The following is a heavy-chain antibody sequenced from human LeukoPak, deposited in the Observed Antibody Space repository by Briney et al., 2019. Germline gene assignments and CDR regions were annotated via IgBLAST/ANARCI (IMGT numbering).Heavy chain of an antibody. CDR3: ARQNGYFEWSPLRYYGMDV. CDR2: ISHSGGT. Sequence: NPSETLSLTCAVYGGSFSAYYWSWIRQPPGKGLEWIGEISHSGGTNYNPSLKSRDTISVDTSKDQFSLKLSSVTAADTGVYYCARQNGYFEWSPLRYYGMDVWGKGTTVTVSS. CDR1: GGSFSAYY. J-gene: IGHJ6*04. V-gene: IGHV4-34*01. D-gene: IGHD3-9*01.